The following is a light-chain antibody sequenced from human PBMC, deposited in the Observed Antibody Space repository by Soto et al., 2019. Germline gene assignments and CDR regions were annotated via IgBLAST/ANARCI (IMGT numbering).Light chain of an antibody. J-gene: IGKJ5*01. V-gene: IGKV3-20*01. CDR3: QQYGSPPIT. CDR2: GAS. Sequence: IVVTQSACTLSLSPGERATLSWRASQSVSNNYLAWYQQKPGQAPRLLIYGASTRATGIPDRFSGSVYGTDFNLTISRLETEDFAVCYCQQYGSPPITFGQGTRLAIK. CDR1: QSVSNNY.